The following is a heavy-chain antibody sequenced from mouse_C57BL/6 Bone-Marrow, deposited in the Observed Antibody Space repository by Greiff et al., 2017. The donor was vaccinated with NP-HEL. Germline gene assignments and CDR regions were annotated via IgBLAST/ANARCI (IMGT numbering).Heavy chain of an antibody. V-gene: IGHV1-82*01. Sequence: QVQLQQSGPELVKPGASVKISCKASGYAFSSSWMNWVKQRPGKGLEWIGRIYPGDGDTNYNGKFKGKATLTADKSSSTAYMQLSSLTSEDSAVYFCASPYYYGGGYYAMDYWGQGTSVTVSS. D-gene: IGHD1-1*01. CDR3: ASPYYYGGGYYAMDY. J-gene: IGHJ4*01. CDR1: GYAFSSSW. CDR2: IYPGDGDT.